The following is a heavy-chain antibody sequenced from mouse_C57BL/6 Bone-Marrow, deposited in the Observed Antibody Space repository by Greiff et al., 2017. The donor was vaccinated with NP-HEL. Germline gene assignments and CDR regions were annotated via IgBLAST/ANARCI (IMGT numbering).Heavy chain of an antibody. CDR3: ARERYYGSSYVWYFDV. CDR1: GYTFTSYW. D-gene: IGHD1-1*01. CDR2: IHPNSGST. J-gene: IGHJ1*03. V-gene: IGHV1-64*01. Sequence: VQLQQPGAELVKPGASVKLSCKASGYTFTSYWMHWVKQRPGQGLEWIGMIHPNSGSTNYNEKFKSKATLTVDKSSSTAYMQLSSLTSEDSAVYYCARERYYGSSYVWYFDVWGTGTTVTVSS.